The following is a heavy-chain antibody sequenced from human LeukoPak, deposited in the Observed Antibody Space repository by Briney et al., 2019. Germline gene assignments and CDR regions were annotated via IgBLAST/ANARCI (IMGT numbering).Heavy chain of an antibody. V-gene: IGHV3-30*18. D-gene: IGHD5-18*01. Sequence: GRSLRLSCAASGFTFSSYGMHWVRQAPGKGLEWVAVISYDGSNKYYADSVKGRFTISRDNSKNTLYLQMNSLRAEDMAVYYCAKGGYSYGYGLYFDYWGQGTLVTVSS. CDR1: GFTFSSYG. CDR2: ISYDGSNK. CDR3: AKGGYSYGYGLYFDY. J-gene: IGHJ4*02.